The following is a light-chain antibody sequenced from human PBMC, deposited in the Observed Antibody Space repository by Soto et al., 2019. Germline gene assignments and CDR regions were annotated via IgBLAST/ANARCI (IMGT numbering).Light chain of an antibody. CDR1: QSCSSSY. J-gene: IGKJ1*01. Sequence: EIIFNQSPGAVSLATEERATLGCRASQSCSSSYLAWYQQKPGQAPRLLIYGASSRATGIPDRFSGSGSGTDFTLPICRLEPEDIAVYYCEPYVSSQRFAQGANVDI. CDR3: EPYVSSQR. CDR2: GAS. V-gene: IGKV3-20*01.